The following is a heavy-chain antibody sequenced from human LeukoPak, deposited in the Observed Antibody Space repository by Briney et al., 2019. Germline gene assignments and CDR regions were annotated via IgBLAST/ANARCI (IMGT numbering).Heavy chain of an antibody. D-gene: IGHD6-19*01. CDR1: GGSFSGYY. Sequence: SETLSLTCAVYGGSFSGYYWSWIRQPPGKGLEWIGEINHSGSTNYNPSLKSRVTISVDTSKNQFSLKLSSVTAAVTAVYYCARVLEGSSGQHWYFDLWGRGTLVTVSS. V-gene: IGHV4-34*01. J-gene: IGHJ2*01. CDR2: INHSGST. CDR3: ARVLEGSSGQHWYFDL.